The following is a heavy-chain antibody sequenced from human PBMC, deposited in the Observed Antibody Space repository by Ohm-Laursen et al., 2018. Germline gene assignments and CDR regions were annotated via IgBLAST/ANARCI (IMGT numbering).Heavy chain of an antibody. CDR3: SRDYLSI. Sequence: SLRLSCAASGFTVSNYWMAWVRQTPGKGLEWVANINRDGGSESYVDSVQGRFTISRDNAKNLLYLQMNNLRAEDTAMYYCSRDYLSIWGQGTLVTVSS. J-gene: IGHJ3*01. V-gene: IGHV3-7*01. CDR1: GFTVSNYW. CDR2: INRDGGSE. D-gene: IGHD2/OR15-2a*01.